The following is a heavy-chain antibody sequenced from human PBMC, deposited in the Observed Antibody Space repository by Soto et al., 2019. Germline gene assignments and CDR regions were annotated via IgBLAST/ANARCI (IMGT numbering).Heavy chain of an antibody. J-gene: IGHJ3*02. V-gene: IGHV2-5*02. CDR3: AHRPGVGANSHDAFDI. Sequence: QITLKESGPTLVKPTQTLTLTCTFSGFSLSTSGVGVGWIRQPPGKALEWLALIYWDDDKRYSPSLKSRLTLTKDTSKNQVVLTMTNMDPVDTATYYCAHRPGVGANSHDAFDIWGQGTMVTVSS. CDR2: IYWDDDK. D-gene: IGHD1-26*01. CDR1: GFSLSTSGVG.